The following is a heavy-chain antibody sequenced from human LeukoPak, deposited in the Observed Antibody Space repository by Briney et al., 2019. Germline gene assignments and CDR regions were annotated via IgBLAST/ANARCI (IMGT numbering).Heavy chain of an antibody. Sequence: GESLKISCKGSGYSFTSYWISWVRQMTGKGLEWMGRIDPSDSYTNYSPSFQGHVTISADKSISTAYLQWSSLKASDTAMYYCARVGWYDYYYGMDVWGKGTTVTVSS. CDR2: IDPSDSYT. CDR3: ARVGWYDYYYGMDV. D-gene: IGHD6-19*01. CDR1: GYSFTSYW. V-gene: IGHV5-10-1*01. J-gene: IGHJ6*04.